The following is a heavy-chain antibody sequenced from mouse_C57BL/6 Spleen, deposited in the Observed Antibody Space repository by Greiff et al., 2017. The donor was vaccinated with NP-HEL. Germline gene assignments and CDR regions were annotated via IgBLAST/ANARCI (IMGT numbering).Heavy chain of an antibody. Sequence: EVQLVESGGGLVKPGGSLKLSCAASGFTFSSYAMSWVRQTPEKRLEWVATISDGGSYTYYPDNVKGRFTISRDNAKNNLYLQMSHLKSEDTAMYYCARDLNWGNYFDYWGQGTTLTVSS. CDR2: ISDGGSYT. CDR3: ARDLNWGNYFDY. D-gene: IGHD4-1*02. V-gene: IGHV5-4*01. CDR1: GFTFSSYA. J-gene: IGHJ2*01.